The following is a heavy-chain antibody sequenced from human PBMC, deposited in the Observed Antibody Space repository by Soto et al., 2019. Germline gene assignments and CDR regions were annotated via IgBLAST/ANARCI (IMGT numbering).Heavy chain of an antibody. CDR1: GFTFSSYG. CDR3: AKDLLGPGRAYGMDV. CDR2: ISYDGSNK. V-gene: IGHV3-30*18. D-gene: IGHD7-27*01. J-gene: IGHJ6*02. Sequence: QVQLVESGGGVVQPGRSLRLSCAASGFTFSSYGMHWVRQAPGKGLEWVAVISYDGSNKYYADSVKGRFTISRDNSKNTLYLQMYSLRAEDTPVYYCAKDLLGPGRAYGMDVWGQGTTVTVSS.